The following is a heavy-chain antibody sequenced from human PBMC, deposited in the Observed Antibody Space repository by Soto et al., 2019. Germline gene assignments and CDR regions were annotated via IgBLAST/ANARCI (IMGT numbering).Heavy chain of an antibody. V-gene: IGHV3-30-3*01. CDR1: GFTFSSYA. CDR2: ISYDGSNK. Sequence: GGSLRLSCAASGFTFSSYAMHWVRQAPGKGLEWVAVISYDGSNKYYADSVKGRFTISRDNSKNTLYLQMNSLRAEDTAVYYCARKLKKEVAVAGNKDYWGQGTLVTVSS. D-gene: IGHD6-19*01. CDR3: ARKLKKEVAVAGNKDY. J-gene: IGHJ4*02.